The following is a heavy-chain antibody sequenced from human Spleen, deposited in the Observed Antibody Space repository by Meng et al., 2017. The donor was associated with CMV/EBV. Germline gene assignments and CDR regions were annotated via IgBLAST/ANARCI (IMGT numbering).Heavy chain of an antibody. CDR1: GDSVSSNSAA. V-gene: IGHV6-1*01. CDR2: TYYRSKWYN. CDR3: ARSFSGSGQDWFDP. Sequence: LRLSCAISGDSVSSNSAAWNWIRQSPSRGLEWLGRTYYRSKWYNDYAVSVKSRITINPDTSKNQFSLQLNSVTPEDTAVYYCARSFSGSGQDWFDPWGQGTLVTVSS. J-gene: IGHJ5*02. D-gene: IGHD6-19*01.